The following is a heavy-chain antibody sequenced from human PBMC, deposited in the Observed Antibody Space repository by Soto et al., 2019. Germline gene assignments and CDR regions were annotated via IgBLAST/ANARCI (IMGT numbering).Heavy chain of an antibody. D-gene: IGHD3-9*01. CDR3: AHRMPGYYFGSAFDI. Sequence: SGPTRVNPTQTLTLTCTFSGFSLSTSGVGVGWIRQPPGKALEWLALIYWNDDKRYSPSLKSRLTITKDTSKNQVVLTMTNMDPVDTATYYCAHRMPGYYFGSAFDIWGQGTMVTVSS. J-gene: IGHJ3*02. V-gene: IGHV2-5*01. CDR1: GFSLSTSGVG. CDR2: IYWNDDK.